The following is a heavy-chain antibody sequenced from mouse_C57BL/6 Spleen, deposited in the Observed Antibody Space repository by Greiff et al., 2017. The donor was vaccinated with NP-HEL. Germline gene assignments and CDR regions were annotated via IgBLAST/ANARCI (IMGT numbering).Heavy chain of an antibody. V-gene: IGHV2-2*01. CDR3: ARIYGSSYYYAMDY. D-gene: IGHD1-1*01. Sequence: VQLQQSGPGLVQPSQSLSITCTVSGFSLTSYGVHWVRQSPGKGLEGLGVIWSGGSTDYNAAFISRLSISKDNSKSQVFFKMNSLQADDTAIYYCARIYGSSYYYAMDYWGQGTSVTVSS. CDR1: GFSLTSYG. CDR2: IWSGGST. J-gene: IGHJ4*01.